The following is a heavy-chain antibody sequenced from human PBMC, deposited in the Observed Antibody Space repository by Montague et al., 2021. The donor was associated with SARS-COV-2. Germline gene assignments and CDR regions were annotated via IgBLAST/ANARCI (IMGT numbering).Heavy chain of an antibody. V-gene: IGHV3-7*03. CDR2: IKPDGGEK. CDR1: GFTFSSYW. Sequence: SLRLSCAASGFTFSSYWMSWVRQTPGKGLEWVANIKPDGGEKHYVDSVKGRFTISRDNAKNSLNLRMDSLRAEDTALYYCARDSRIVGATGGMDVWGQGTTAIVSS. J-gene: IGHJ6*02. CDR3: ARDSRIVGATGGMDV. D-gene: IGHD1-26*01.